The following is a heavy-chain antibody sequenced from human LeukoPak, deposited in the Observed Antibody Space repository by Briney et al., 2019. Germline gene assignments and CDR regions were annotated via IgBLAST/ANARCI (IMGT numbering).Heavy chain of an antibody. CDR2: IYPGDSDT. CDR3: ARHKGATTSYYYYMDV. D-gene: IGHD1-26*01. V-gene: IGHV5-51*01. J-gene: IGHJ6*03. CDR1: GYSFTSYR. Sequence: GESLKISCKGSGYSFTSYRIGWVRQMPGKGLEWMGIIYPGDSDTRYSPSFQGQVTISADKSISTAYLQWSSLKASDTAMYYCARHKGATTSYYYYMDVWGKGTTVTVSS.